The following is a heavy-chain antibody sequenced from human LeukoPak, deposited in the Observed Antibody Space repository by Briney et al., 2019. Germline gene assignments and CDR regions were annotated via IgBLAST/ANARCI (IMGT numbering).Heavy chain of an antibody. J-gene: IGHJ4*02. V-gene: IGHV4-34*01. D-gene: IGHD3-10*01. CDR2: INHSGST. CDR1: GGSFSGYY. Sequence: SETLSLTCAVYGGSFSGYYWSWIRQPPGKGLEWIGEINHSGSTNYTPSLKSRVTISVDTSKNQFSLKLSSVTAADTAVYYCARGVRMRYYYGSGSPAVHFDYWGQGTLVTVSS. CDR3: ARGVRMRYYYGSGSPAVHFDY.